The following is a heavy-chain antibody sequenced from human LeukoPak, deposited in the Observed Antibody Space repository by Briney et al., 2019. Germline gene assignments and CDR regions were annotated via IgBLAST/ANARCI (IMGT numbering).Heavy chain of an antibody. V-gene: IGHV4-39*07. CDR2: IYYSGST. D-gene: IGHD1-20*01. CDR3: ARGSAYNWNDVVDY. CDR1: GGSISSYY. J-gene: IGHJ4*02. Sequence: SETLSLTCTVSGGSISSYYWGWIRQPPGKGLEWIGSIYYSGSTYYNPSLKSRVTISVDTSKNQFSLKLSSVTAADTAVYYCARGSAYNWNDVVDYWGQGTLVTVSS.